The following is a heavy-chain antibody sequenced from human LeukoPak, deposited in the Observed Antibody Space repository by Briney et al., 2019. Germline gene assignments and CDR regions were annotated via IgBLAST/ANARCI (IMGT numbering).Heavy chain of an antibody. CDR3: ARDLHWGASDF. Sequence: PGGSLRLSCAASGFTFSSYWMHWVRQVPGKGLVWVSRISNDGTGKVYADSVKGRFTISRDNAKNTLYLQMDSLRADDTAVYYCARDLHWGASDFWGQGTLVTVSS. V-gene: IGHV3-74*01. D-gene: IGHD1-26*01. J-gene: IGHJ4*02. CDR1: GFTFSSYW. CDR2: ISNDGTGK.